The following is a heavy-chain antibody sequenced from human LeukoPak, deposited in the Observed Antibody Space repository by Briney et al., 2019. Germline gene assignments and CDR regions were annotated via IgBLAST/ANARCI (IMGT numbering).Heavy chain of an antibody. CDR1: GFTFSSYG. V-gene: IGHV3-33*01. J-gene: IGHJ4*02. Sequence: GGSLRLSCAASGFTFSSYGMRWVRQAPGKGLEWVAVIWYDGSNKYYADSVKGRFTISRDNSMNTLYLQMNSLRAEDTAVYYCARDGALVVHPAYYFDYWGQGTLVTVSS. D-gene: IGHD2-15*01. CDR3: ARDGALVVHPAYYFDY. CDR2: IWYDGSNK.